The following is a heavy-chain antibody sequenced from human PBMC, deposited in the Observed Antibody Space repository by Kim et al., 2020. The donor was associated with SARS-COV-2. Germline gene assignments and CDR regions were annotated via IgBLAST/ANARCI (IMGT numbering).Heavy chain of an antibody. J-gene: IGHJ4*02. D-gene: IGHD3-22*01. Sequence: STNYNPSLKSRLTISIDTSKNHLSLKLTSVTDADTAVYYCARGVITTGFDYWGQGTLVTVSS. CDR2: ST. CDR3: ARGVITTGFDY. V-gene: IGHV4-34*01.